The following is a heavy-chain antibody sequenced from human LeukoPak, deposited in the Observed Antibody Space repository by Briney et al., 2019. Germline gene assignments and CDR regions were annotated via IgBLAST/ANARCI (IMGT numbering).Heavy chain of an antibody. J-gene: IGHJ4*02. CDR2: IGNRANSYTT. V-gene: IGHV3-72*01. D-gene: IGHD1-26*01. CDR3: TTARSVGYFDY. Sequence: GGSLRLSCAASGFTFSDHYMHWVRQAPGKGLEWVGLIGNRANSYTTEYAASVKGRFTISRDDSKNTLYLQMNSLKTEDTAVYYCTTARSVGYFDYWGQGALVTVSS. CDR1: GFTFSDHY.